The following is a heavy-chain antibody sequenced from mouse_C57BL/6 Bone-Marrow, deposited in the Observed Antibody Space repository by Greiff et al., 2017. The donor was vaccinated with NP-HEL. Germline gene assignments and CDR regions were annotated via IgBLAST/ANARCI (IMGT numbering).Heavy chain of an antibody. V-gene: IGHV15-2*01. Sequence: QVQLQQSGSELRSPGSSVKLSCKDFDSEVYPIAYMSWVRQKPGHGFEWIGGILPSIGRTIYGEKFEDNATLDADTLSNTAYLELNSLTSEDSAIYYCARDYYGSSYDWYVDVWGTGTTVTVSS. CDR1: DSEVYPIAY. D-gene: IGHD1-1*01. J-gene: IGHJ1*03. CDR3: ARDYYGSSYDWYVDV. CDR2: ILPSIGRT.